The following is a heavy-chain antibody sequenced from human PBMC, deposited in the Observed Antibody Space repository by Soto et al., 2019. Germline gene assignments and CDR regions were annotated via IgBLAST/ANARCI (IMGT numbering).Heavy chain of an antibody. Sequence: SETLSLTCTVSGGSISSGGYYWSWIRQHPGKGLEWIGYIYYSGSTYYNPSLKSRVTISVDTSKYQFSLKLSSVTAADTAVYYCARDGLYGSGSYYNAWGQGTLVTVSS. J-gene: IGHJ5*02. D-gene: IGHD3-10*01. CDR3: ARDGLYGSGSYYNA. V-gene: IGHV4-30-4*08. CDR2: IYYSGST. CDR1: GGSISSGGYY.